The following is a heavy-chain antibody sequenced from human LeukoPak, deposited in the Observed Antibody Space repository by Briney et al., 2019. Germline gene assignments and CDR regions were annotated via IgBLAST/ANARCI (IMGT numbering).Heavy chain of an antibody. CDR2: IYPSGTT. D-gene: IGHD5-12*01. CDR3: VRHSGYERD. Sequence: SETLSLTCTVSGGSITSGDYRWSWVRQPPGKGLEWIGYIYPSGTTHYKTSLKSRLTISLDRSKSHCSLTLKSVTAADTAAYYCVRHSGYERDWGEGTLVTVSS. J-gene: IGHJ4*02. CDR1: GGSITSGDYR. V-gene: IGHV4-30-4*01.